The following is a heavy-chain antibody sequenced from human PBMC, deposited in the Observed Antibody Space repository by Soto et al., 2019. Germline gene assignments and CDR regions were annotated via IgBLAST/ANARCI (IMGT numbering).Heavy chain of an antibody. V-gene: IGHV1-69*12. D-gene: IGHD2-21*02. CDR1: GGTFTNYA. Sequence: QVQLVQSGAEVTKPGSSVKVSCKTSGGTFTNYAISWVRQAPGQGLEWMGGIIPMFGKTNYAQKFQGRVTITADEYTRTAYMELSSLMSDDTDVYYRWRVPIRYCDGDSCHRDNWFDLWGQGAPVTVSS. CDR2: IIPMFGKT. CDR3: WRVPIRYCDGDSCHRDNWFDL. J-gene: IGHJ5*02.